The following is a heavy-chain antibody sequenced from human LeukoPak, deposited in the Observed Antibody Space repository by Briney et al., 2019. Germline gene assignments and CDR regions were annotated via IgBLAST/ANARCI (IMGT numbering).Heavy chain of an antibody. D-gene: IGHD2-2*01. CDR2: ISWNSGAI. CDR1: GFNFEDYA. J-gene: IGHJ4*02. CDR3: ARDVVVPAAMDYFDY. Sequence: GGSLRLSCVGSGFNFEDYALHWVRQIPGKGLEWVTGISWNSGAIGFVDSVRGRFTISRDNAKNSVYLQMNSLRAEDTAVYYCARDVVVPAAMDYFDYWGQGTLVTVSS. V-gene: IGHV3-9*01.